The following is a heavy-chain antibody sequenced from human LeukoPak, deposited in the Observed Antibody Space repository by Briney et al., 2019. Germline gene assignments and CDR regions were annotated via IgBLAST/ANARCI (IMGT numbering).Heavy chain of an antibody. J-gene: IGHJ4*02. V-gene: IGHV1-18*01. CDR2: VSPYNSDS. CDR1: GYTFTSYD. CDR3: AKNARVRRVVKDLFDS. Sequence: PGASVKVSCKTSGYTFTSYDITWVRQAPGQGLEWLGRVSPYNSDSYYSRVVQGRVTITADTSTNTAYMELRSLTSDDTAIYYCAKNARVRRVVKDLFDSWGQGTLVTVSS. D-gene: IGHD3-10*01.